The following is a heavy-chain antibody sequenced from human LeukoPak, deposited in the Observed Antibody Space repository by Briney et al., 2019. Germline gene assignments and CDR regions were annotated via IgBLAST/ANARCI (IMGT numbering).Heavy chain of an antibody. CDR3: VKDSRPGGNSWYDS. CDR1: GFTFSSYA. CDR2: ISGSGGST. Sequence: GGSLRLSCAASGFTFSSYAMSWVRQAPGKGLEWVSAISGSGGSTYYADSVKGRFTISRDNSKNSLYLQMNSLRVEDTALYYCVKDSRPGGNSWYDSWGQGTLVIVSS. D-gene: IGHD4-23*01. V-gene: IGHV3-23*01. J-gene: IGHJ5*01.